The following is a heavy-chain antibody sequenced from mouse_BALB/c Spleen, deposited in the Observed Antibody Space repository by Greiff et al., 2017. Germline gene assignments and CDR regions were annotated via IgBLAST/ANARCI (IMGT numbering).Heavy chain of an antibody. CDR3: TRGLNRFYWYFDV. J-gene: IGHJ1*01. CDR2: IYPGNSDT. V-gene: IGHV1-5*01. CDR1: GYSFTSYW. Sequence: EVQLQQSGTVLARPGASVKMSCKASGYSFTSYWMHWVKQRPGQGLEWIGAIYPGNSDTSYNQKFKGKAKLTAVTSASTAYMELSSLTNEDSAVYYCTRGLNRFYWYFDVWGAGTTVTVSS. D-gene: IGHD2-14*01.